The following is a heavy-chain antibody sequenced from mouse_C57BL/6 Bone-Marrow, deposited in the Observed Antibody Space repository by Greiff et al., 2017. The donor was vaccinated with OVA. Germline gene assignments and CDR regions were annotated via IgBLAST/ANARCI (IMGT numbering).Heavy chain of an antibody. CDR3: VRYGNYDAMDY. Sequence: EVKLVESGGGLVQPKGSLKLSCAASGFSFNTYAMNWVRQAPGKGLEWVARIRSKSNNYATYYADSVKDRFTISRDDSESMLYLQMNNLKTEDTAMYYCVRYGNYDAMDYWGQGTSVTVSS. J-gene: IGHJ4*01. CDR2: IRSKSNNYAT. D-gene: IGHD2-10*02. V-gene: IGHV10-1*01. CDR1: GFSFNTYA.